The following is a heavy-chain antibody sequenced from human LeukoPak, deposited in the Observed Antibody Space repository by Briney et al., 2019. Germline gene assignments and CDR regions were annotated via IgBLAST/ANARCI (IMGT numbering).Heavy chain of an antibody. D-gene: IGHD3/OR15-3a*01. CDR1: VFTFVDAV. CDR2: INWNGGST. V-gene: IGHV3-20*03. CDR3: ARDHIWPETSFDY. J-gene: IGHJ4*02. Sequence: RPGGCLRLAFSAHVFTFVDAVRSSGPQAPGKGLGSVYAINWNGGSTGYADSVKGRFTISRDNAKDSLHLQMNSLRAEDTALYYCARDHIWPETSFDYWGQGTLVTVSS.